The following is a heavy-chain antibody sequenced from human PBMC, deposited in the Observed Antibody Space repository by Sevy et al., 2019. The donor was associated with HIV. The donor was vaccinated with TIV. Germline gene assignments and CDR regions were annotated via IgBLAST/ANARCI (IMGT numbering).Heavy chain of an antibody. CDR3: TSRITMVRGVLPQYYYGTDV. V-gene: IGHV3-15*01. CDR1: GFTFSNAW. CDR2: IKSITDGGKT. J-gene: IGHJ6*02. Sequence: GGSLRLSCAASGFTFSNAWMSWVRQAPGKGLEWVGRIKSITDGGKTDYAAPVKGRFTISRDDSKNTLYLQMNSLKTEDTAVYYCTSRITMVRGVLPQYYYGTDVWGQGTTVTVSS. D-gene: IGHD3-10*01.